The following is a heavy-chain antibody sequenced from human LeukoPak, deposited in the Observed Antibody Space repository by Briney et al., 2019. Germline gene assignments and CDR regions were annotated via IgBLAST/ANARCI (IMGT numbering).Heavy chain of an antibody. CDR3: AKSYSYYYMDV. V-gene: IGHV4-39*01. J-gene: IGHJ6*03. CDR1: GGSISSSNW. CDR2: IYYSGST. Sequence: PSETLSLTCAVSGGSISSSNWWSWVRQPPGKGLEWIGSIYYSGSTYYNPSLKSRVTISVDTSKNQFSLKLSSVTAADTAVYYCAKSYSYYYMDVWGKGTTVTISS.